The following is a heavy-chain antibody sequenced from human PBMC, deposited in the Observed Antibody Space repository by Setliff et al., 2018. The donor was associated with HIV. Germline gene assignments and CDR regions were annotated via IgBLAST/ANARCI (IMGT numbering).Heavy chain of an antibody. D-gene: IGHD4-17*01. CDR1: GGSFSTYY. CDR2: INDSGST. CDR3: ARHPTVTSFQIDS. J-gene: IGHJ4*02. V-gene: IGHV4-34*01. Sequence: PSETLSLTCAVYGGSFSTYYRSWIRQPPGEGLEWIGEINDSGSTNYSPSLKSRVTISVDTSKNQFSLKLSSVTAADTAVYYCARHPTVTSFQIDSWGQGTLVTVS.